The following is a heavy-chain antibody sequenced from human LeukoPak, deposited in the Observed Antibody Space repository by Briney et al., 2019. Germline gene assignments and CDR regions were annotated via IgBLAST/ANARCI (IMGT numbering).Heavy chain of an antibody. D-gene: IGHD3-10*01. V-gene: IGHV4-31*03. CDR2: IYYSGST. CDR1: GGSISSGGYY. Sequence: PSQSLSLTCTVSGGSISSGGYYWSWIRQHPGKGLEWIGYIYYSGSTNYNPSLKSRVTISVDTSKNQFSLKLSSVTAADTAVYYCARDDFYGSYYYYGMDVWGQGTTVTVSS. CDR3: ARDDFYGSYYYYGMDV. J-gene: IGHJ6*02.